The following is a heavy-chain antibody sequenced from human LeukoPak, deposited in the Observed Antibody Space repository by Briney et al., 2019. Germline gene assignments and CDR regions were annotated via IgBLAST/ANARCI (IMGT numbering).Heavy chain of an antibody. V-gene: IGHV4-59*01. CDR1: DDSISSYY. Sequence: PSXTLSLTCTVSDDSISSYYLSWIRQPPGKGLEWIGYSYYSGSTDYNPSLSSRVTISVDTSKNQFSLKLSSVTAADTAMYYCAGDSNKNAFHIWGQGTMVIVSS. CDR2: SYYSGST. CDR3: AGDSNKNAFHI. J-gene: IGHJ3*02. D-gene: IGHD1/OR15-1a*01.